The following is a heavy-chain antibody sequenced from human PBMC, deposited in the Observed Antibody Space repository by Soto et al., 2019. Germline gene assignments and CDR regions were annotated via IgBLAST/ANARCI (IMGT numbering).Heavy chain of an antibody. CDR2: IFPNGNT. J-gene: IGHJ4*02. CDR1: RGYVNTFH. CDR3: AGEGYSYGYIDY. V-gene: IGHV4-4*07. Sequence: SETLSLTCTVSRGYVNTFHWSWVRQPAGKGLEWIGRIFPNGNTDYSPSLKSRVTLSVDTSKNQISLNLTSVTAADTAVYYCAGEGYSYGYIDYWGQGTLVTVSS. D-gene: IGHD5-18*01.